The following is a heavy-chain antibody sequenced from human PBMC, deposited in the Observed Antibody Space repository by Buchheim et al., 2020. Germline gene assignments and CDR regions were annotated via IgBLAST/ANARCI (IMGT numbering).Heavy chain of an antibody. CDR1: GFTFSSYS. CDR2: ISSSSSTI. CDR3: ARDREKSIYYYYGMDV. D-gene: IGHD1-26*01. J-gene: IGHJ6*02. V-gene: IGHV3-48*01. Sequence: EVQLVESGGGLVQPGGSLRLSCAASGFTFSSYSMNWVRQAPGKGLEWVSYISSSSSTIYYADSVKGRFTISRDNAKNSLYLQMNSLRAEDTAMYYCARDREKSIYYYYGMDVWGQGTT.